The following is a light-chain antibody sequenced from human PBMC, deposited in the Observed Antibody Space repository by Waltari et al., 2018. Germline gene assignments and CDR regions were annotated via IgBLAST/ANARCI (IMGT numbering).Light chain of an antibody. V-gene: IGKV1-39*01. J-gene: IGKJ2*01. CDR3: QQSYSTPYT. CDR1: QSISSY. CDR2: AAS. Sequence: DIQMTQSPSSLSASVGDIVTITCRASQSISSYLNWYQQKPGKAPKLLIYAASSLQSGVPSRFSGSGSGTDFNLTISSLQPEDFATYYCQQSYSTPYTFGQGTKLEIK.